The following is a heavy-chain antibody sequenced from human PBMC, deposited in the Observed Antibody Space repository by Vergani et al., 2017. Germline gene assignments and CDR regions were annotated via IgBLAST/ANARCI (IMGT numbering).Heavy chain of an antibody. J-gene: IGHJ5*02. CDR1: GGSITSGSFY. D-gene: IGHD3-10*01. CDR2: IHSSGTT. Sequence: QVQLLESGPGLVKHSQTLSLTCTVSGGSITSGSFYWSWIWQPAGMGLEWIGRIHSSGTTNYNPSLKSRVTLSVDTSKNQLSLRMTSVTAADTAVYYCARDSWTSELRGVYWYDTWGQGTLVSVSS. CDR3: ARDSWTSELRGVYWYDT. V-gene: IGHV4-61*02.